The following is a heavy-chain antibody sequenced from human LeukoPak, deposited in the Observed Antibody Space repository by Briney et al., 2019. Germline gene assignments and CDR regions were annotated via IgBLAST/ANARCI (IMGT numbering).Heavy chain of an antibody. CDR2: INWNGETT. CDR1: GFSFEDNG. Sequence: VGSLRLSCAASGFSFEDNGMTWVRQVPGKGLEWVSGINWNGETTGYVDFVKGRFTISRDNAKNSLYLQMNSLRAEDTALYYCATHSYYYGSGSYPHYLDYWGQGTLVTVSS. V-gene: IGHV3-20*04. CDR3: ATHSYYYGSGSYPHYLDY. D-gene: IGHD3-10*01. J-gene: IGHJ4*02.